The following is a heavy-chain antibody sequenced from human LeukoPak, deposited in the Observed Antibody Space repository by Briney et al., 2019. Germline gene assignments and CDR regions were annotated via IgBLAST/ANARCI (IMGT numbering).Heavy chain of an antibody. V-gene: IGHV1-24*01. CDR3: ARGGQIFGVVIDY. D-gene: IGHD3-3*01. Sequence: ASVKVSCKVSGYTLTELSMHWVRQAPGKGLEWMGGFDPEDGETIYAQKFQGRVTMTTDTSTSTAYMELRSLRSDDTAVYYCARGGQIFGVVIDYWGQGTLVTVSS. CDR2: FDPEDGET. CDR1: GYTLTELS. J-gene: IGHJ4*02.